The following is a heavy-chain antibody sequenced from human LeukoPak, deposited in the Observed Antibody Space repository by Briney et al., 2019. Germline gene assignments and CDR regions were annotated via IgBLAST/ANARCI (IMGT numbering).Heavy chain of an antibody. V-gene: IGHV4-30-4*07. CDR2: IYYSGST. Sequence: SQTLSLTCAVSGGSISSGGYSWSWIRQPPGKGLEWIGYIYYSGSTYYNPSLKSRVTISVDTSKNQFSLKLSSVTAADTAVYYCALEVGTTKAFDIWGQGTMVTVSS. CDR1: GGSISSGGYS. CDR3: ALEVGTTKAFDI. D-gene: IGHD1-1*01. J-gene: IGHJ3*02.